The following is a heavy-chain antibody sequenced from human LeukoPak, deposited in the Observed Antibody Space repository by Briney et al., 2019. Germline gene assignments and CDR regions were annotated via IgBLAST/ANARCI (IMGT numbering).Heavy chain of an antibody. J-gene: IGHJ4*02. V-gene: IGHV3-23*01. CDR2: ISGSGGTT. CDR3: AKDLTYYYDSTGYYFDY. Sequence: GGSLRLSCAASGFTFSSYAMSWVRQAPGKGLEMVSGISGSGGTTYYADSVKGRFTISRDNSKNTLYLQLNSLRAEDTAIYYCAKDLTYYYDSTGYYFDYWGQGTLVTVSS. CDR1: GFTFSSYA. D-gene: IGHD3-22*01.